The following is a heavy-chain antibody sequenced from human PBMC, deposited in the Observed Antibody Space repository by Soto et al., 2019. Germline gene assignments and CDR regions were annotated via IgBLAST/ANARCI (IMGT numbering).Heavy chain of an antibody. D-gene: IGHD2-15*01. Sequence: PGGSLRLSCAASGFTFSSYGMHWVRQAPGKGLEWVAVIWYDGSNKYYADSVKGRFTISRDNSKNTLYLHMNSLRAEGTARYYCVKETVAAAYVETSPFDRCGQGIQVTVSS. CDR1: GFTFSSYG. J-gene: IGHJ4*02. V-gene: IGHV3-33*06. CDR2: IWYDGSNK. CDR3: VKETVAAAYVETSPFDR.